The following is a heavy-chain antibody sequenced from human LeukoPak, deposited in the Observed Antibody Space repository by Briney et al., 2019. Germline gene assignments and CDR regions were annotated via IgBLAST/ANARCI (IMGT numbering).Heavy chain of an antibody. CDR2: ISSSSSYT. V-gene: IGHV3-21*01. Sequence: GGSLRLSCAASGFTFSSYSMNWVRQAPGRGLEWVSSISSSSSYTYYADSVKGRFTISRDNAKNSLYLQMNSLRAEDPAVYYCARVDYYYDSSGYYYEVVDYWGQGTLVTVSS. CDR1: GFTFSSYS. CDR3: ARVDYYYDSSGYYYEVVDY. J-gene: IGHJ4*02. D-gene: IGHD3-22*01.